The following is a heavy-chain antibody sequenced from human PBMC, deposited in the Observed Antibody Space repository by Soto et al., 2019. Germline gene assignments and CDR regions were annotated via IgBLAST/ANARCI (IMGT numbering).Heavy chain of an antibody. Sequence: PGGSLRLSCAASGFTFSSYSMNWVRQAPGKGLEWVSSISSSSSYIYYADSVKGRFTISRDNAKNSLYLQMNSLRAEDTAVYYCARGIVATIIPLYYGMDVWGQGTTVTVSS. CDR1: GFTFSSYS. J-gene: IGHJ6*02. V-gene: IGHV3-21*01. D-gene: IGHD5-12*01. CDR2: ISSSSSYI. CDR3: ARGIVATIIPLYYGMDV.